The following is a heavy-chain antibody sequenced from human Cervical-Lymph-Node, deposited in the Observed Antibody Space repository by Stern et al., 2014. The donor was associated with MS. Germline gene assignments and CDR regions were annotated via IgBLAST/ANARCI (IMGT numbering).Heavy chain of an antibody. D-gene: IGHD1-7*01. CDR2: LWHVGNKK. Sequence: VQLVESGVGVVHPGRSLRLSCAASVFSFSNYAMHWVLQAPVKWLDWLPALWHVGNKKYYVDSVKGRFTFSPDNSQNTLFLQMSSLTTEDTALYCCARGNWNYEGMGYWGQGALVTVSS. CDR3: ARGNWNYEGMGY. CDR1: VFSFSNYA. J-gene: IGHJ4*02. V-gene: IGHV3-33*01.